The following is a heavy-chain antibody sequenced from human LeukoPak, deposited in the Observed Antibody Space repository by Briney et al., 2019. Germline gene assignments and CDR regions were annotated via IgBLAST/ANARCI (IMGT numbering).Heavy chain of an antibody. CDR3: ARRGYDFWSGYHYNPYFDY. D-gene: IGHD3-3*01. J-gene: IGHJ4*02. V-gene: IGHV5-51*01. CDR1: GYTFNRHW. CDR2: IYPGDSDT. Sequence: GESLKISCKGSGYTFNRHWIGWVRQMPGKGLEWMGIIYPGDSDTRYNPAFQGQVTISADKSISTAYLQWSSLKASDTAIYYCARRGYDFWSGYHYNPYFDYWGQGTLVTVSS.